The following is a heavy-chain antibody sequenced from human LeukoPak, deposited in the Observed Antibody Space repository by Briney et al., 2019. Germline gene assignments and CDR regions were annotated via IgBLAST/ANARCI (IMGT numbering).Heavy chain of an antibody. J-gene: IGHJ4*02. CDR2: INPNTGDT. V-gene: IGHV1-2*02. CDR1: GYTFTAHN. CDR3: APATMTFDY. Sequence: ASVKVSRKTSGYTFTAHNMHWVRQAPGLGLEWMGWINPNTGDTSYAQRFQGRVTMTRDTSISTAYMELSGLKSDDTAVYYCAPATMTFDYWGQGTLVTVSS. D-gene: IGHD5-24*01.